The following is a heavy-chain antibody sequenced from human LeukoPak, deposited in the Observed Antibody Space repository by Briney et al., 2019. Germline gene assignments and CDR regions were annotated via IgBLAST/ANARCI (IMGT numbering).Heavy chain of an antibody. CDR2: IYHSGST. CDR3: ARARDYGDYVQGAFDI. D-gene: IGHD4-17*01. J-gene: IGHJ3*02. V-gene: IGHV4-30-2*01. Sequence: SETLSLTCAVSGGSISSGGYSWSWIRQPPGKGLEWIGYIYHSGSTYYNPSLKSRVTISVDRSKNQFSLKLSSVTAADTAVYYCARARDYGDYVQGAFDIWGQGTMVTVSS. CDR1: GGSISSGGYS.